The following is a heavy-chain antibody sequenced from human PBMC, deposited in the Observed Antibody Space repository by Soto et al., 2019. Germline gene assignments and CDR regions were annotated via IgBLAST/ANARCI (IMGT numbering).Heavy chain of an antibody. D-gene: IGHD4-17*01. Sequence: EVQLLESGGGLVQPGGSLRLSCAASGFTFSRYVMSWVRQAPGKGLEWVSAIRGNGDPTYTYYADSVKGRFTISRDNSRDTLYLHMSSLRAEDTAVYYCAKGRDYGGNYRDYWGQGTLVPVSS. CDR2: IRGNGDPTYT. CDR3: AKGRDYGGNYRDY. V-gene: IGHV3-23*01. J-gene: IGHJ4*02. CDR1: GFTFSRYV.